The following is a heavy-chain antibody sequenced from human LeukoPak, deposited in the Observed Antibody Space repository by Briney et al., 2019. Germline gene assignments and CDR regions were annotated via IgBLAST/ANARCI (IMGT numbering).Heavy chain of an antibody. Sequence: SETLSLTCTVSGGSISSYYWSWIRQPPGKGLEWIGYIYTSGSTNYNPSLKSRVTISVDTSKNQFSLKLSSVTAADTAVYYCAREMATTPGTFDIWGQGTMVTVSS. J-gene: IGHJ3*02. CDR1: GGSISSYY. V-gene: IGHV4-4*09. CDR3: AREMATTPGTFDI. D-gene: IGHD5-24*01. CDR2: IYTSGST.